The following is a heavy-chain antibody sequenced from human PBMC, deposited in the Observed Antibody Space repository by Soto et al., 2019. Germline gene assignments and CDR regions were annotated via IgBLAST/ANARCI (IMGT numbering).Heavy chain of an antibody. Sequence: GESLKISCKGSGYSFTSYWIGWVRQMPGKGLEWIGIFYPGDSDTRYSPSFQGQVTFSADKSISTAYLQWSSLKASDTAMYYCAREPEHYNYGMDVWGQGTTVTVSS. CDR3: AREPEHYNYGMDV. V-gene: IGHV5-51*01. J-gene: IGHJ6*02. CDR2: FYPGDSDT. CDR1: GYSFTSYW.